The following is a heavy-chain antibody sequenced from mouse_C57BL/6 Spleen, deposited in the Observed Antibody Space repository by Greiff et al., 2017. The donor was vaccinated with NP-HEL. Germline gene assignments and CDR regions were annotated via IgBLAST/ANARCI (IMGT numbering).Heavy chain of an antibody. V-gene: IGHV3-6*01. J-gene: IGHJ3*01. CDR3: ARGTRLAY. Sequence: EVQLQQSGPGLVKPSQSLSLTCSVTGYSITSGYYWNWIRQFPGNKLEWMGYISYDGSNNYNPSLKNRISITRDTSKNQFFLKLNSVTTEDTATYYCARGTRLAYWGQGTLVTVSA. CDR1: GYSITSGYY. CDR2: ISYDGSN.